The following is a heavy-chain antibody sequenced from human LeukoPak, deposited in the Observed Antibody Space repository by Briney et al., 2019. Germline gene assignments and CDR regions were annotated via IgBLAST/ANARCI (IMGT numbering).Heavy chain of an antibody. Sequence: GGSLRLSCVASRFTLSTHWMNWVRQPPGKGLQWVSHINVDGSDTDYADSVKGRFTISRDNARNTVYLQMNTLRVEDTAVYYCVRDGSGYPPFDLWGQGNLVTVSS. V-gene: IGHV3-74*01. CDR2: INVDGSDT. D-gene: IGHD3-9*01. J-gene: IGHJ5*02. CDR1: RFTLSTHW. CDR3: VRDGSGYPPFDL.